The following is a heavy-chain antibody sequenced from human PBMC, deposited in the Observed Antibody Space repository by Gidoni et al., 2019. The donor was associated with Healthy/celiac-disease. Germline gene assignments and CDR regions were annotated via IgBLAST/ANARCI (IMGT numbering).Heavy chain of an antibody. J-gene: IGHJ5*02. V-gene: IGHV3-33*01. Sequence: QVQLVESGGGVVQPGRSLRLSCAASGFTFSSYGMHWVRQAPGKGLEWVAGIWYDGSNKYYADSVKGRFTISRDNSKNTLYLQMNSLRAEDTAVYYCARDRDYGDYPGTNWFDPWGQGTLVTVSS. CDR1: GFTFSSYG. CDR2: IWYDGSNK. CDR3: ARDRDYGDYPGTNWFDP. D-gene: IGHD4-17*01.